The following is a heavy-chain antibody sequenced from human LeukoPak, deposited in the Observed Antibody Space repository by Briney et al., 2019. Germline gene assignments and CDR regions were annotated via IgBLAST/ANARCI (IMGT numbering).Heavy chain of an antibody. J-gene: IGHJ4*02. CDR2: INPNSGGT. Sequence: ASVKVSCKASGYTFTGYYMHWVRQAPGQGLEWMGWINPNSGGTNYAQKLQGRVTMTTDTSTSTAYMELRSLRSDDTAVYYCASARFLEWPIVIWGQGTLVTVSS. D-gene: IGHD3-3*01. V-gene: IGHV1-2*02. CDR1: GYTFTGYY. CDR3: ASARFLEWPIVI.